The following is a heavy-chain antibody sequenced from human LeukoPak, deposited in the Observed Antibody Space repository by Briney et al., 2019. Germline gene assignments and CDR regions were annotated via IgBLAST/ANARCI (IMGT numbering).Heavy chain of an antibody. Sequence: ASVKVSCKASGYAFTTYDINWVRQAPGRGLEWMGWVNPNRGTTGYAQSFQGRVTITADESTSTTHMELRSLRSDDAAVYYCAREGHTSSRGWFVPWGQGTLVTVSS. CDR1: GYAFTTYD. CDR2: VNPNRGTT. CDR3: AREGHTSSRGWFVP. J-gene: IGHJ5*02. V-gene: IGHV1-8*01. D-gene: IGHD6-19*01.